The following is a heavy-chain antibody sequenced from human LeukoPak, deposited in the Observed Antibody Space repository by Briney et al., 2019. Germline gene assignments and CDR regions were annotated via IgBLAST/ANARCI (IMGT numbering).Heavy chain of an antibody. D-gene: IGHD3-3*01. CDR2: ISGGGGNT. J-gene: IGHJ3*01. CDR3: ARDGSFWSGFHAFDL. CDR1: KFAFSSYA. Sequence: GGSLRLSCAASKFAFSSYAMSWVRQAPGKGLEWVSAISGGGGNTYYADSVKGRFTISRDNAKKSLYLEMSSLRAEDTAVYYCARDGSFWSGFHAFDLWGQGTVVTVSS. V-gene: IGHV3-23*01.